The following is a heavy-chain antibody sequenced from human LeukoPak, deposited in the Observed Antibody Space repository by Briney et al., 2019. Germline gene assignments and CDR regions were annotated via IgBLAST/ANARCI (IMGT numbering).Heavy chain of an antibody. V-gene: IGHV3-53*01. CDR2: IYSGGST. Sequence: GGSLRLSCAASGFTFSSYGMHWVRQAPGKGLEWVSVIYSGGSTFYADSLKGRFTISRDNSKNTLYLQMNSLRVEDTALYYCARGDGSYYFDYWGQGTLVTVSS. CDR1: GFTFSSYG. J-gene: IGHJ4*02. CDR3: ARGDGSYYFDY. D-gene: IGHD3-10*01.